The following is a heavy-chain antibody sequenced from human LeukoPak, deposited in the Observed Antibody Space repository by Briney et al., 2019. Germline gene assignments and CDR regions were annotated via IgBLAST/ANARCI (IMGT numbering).Heavy chain of an antibody. CDR2: IYSGGRT. CDR1: GFTVSSNY. J-gene: IGHJ4*02. D-gene: IGHD5-18*01. Sequence: GGSLRLSCAASGFTVSSNYMSWVRQAPGKGLDWASVIYSGGRTYYADSVKGRFTISRDNSKNTLYLQMNSLRAEDTAVYYCARAQAGYSCPYDYWGQGTLVTVSS. CDR3: ARAQAGYSCPYDY. V-gene: IGHV3-53*01.